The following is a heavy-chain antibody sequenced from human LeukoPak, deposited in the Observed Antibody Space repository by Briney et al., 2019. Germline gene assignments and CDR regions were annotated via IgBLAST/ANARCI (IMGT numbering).Heavy chain of an antibody. D-gene: IGHD6-13*01. V-gene: IGHV4-59*01. CDR2: IYYSGST. Sequence: SETLSLTCTVSGGSISSYYWSWIRQPPGKGLEWIGYIYYSGSTNYNPSLKSRVTTSVDTSKNQFSLKLSSVTAADTAVYYCARSAPGYSSSWSITDYWGQGTLVTVSS. CDR3: ARSAPGYSSSWSITDY. J-gene: IGHJ4*02. CDR1: GGSISSYY.